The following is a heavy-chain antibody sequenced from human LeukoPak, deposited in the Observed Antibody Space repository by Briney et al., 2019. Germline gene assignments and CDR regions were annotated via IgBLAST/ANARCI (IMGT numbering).Heavy chain of an antibody. V-gene: IGHV3-23*01. Sequence: GGSLRLSCAASGFTFTNYWMSWVRQAPGKGLEWVSAISGSGGSTYYGDSVKGRFTISRDNSKNTLYLQMNSLRAEDTAVYYCARSTTVTTHFDYWGQGTLVTVSS. J-gene: IGHJ4*02. D-gene: IGHD4-17*01. CDR1: GFTFTNYW. CDR2: ISGSGGST. CDR3: ARSTTVTTHFDY.